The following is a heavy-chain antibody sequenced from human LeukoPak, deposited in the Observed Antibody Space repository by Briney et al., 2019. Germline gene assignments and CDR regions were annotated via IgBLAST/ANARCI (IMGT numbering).Heavy chain of an antibody. Sequence: PSETLSLTCAVYGGSFSGYYWSWIRQPPGKGLEWIGEINHSGSTNYNPSLKSRVTISVDTSKNQFSLKLSSVTAADTAVYYCARGIYDFWSGYSKPNYYYYMDVWGEGTTVTVSS. CDR2: INHSGST. CDR1: GGSFSGYY. J-gene: IGHJ6*03. V-gene: IGHV4-34*01. D-gene: IGHD3-3*01. CDR3: ARGIYDFWSGYSKPNYYYYMDV.